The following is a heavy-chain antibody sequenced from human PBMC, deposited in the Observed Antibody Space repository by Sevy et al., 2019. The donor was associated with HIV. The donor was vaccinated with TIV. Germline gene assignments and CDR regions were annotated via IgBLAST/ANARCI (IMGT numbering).Heavy chain of an antibody. D-gene: IGHD3-22*01. Sequence: GSLRLSCTGSGFTFGDYAMSWFRQAPGMGLEWVGFIRSKDYGGATEYAASVKGRFTISRDDSKSIADLQMNSLKTEDTAVYYCTRGYYYDSSGYSDYWGHGTLVTVSS. V-gene: IGHV3-49*03. CDR3: TRGYYYDSSGYSDY. J-gene: IGHJ4*01. CDR2: IRSKDYGGAT. CDR1: GFTFGDYA.